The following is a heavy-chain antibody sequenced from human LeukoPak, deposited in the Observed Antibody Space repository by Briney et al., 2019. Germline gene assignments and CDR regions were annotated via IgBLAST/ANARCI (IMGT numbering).Heavy chain of an antibody. J-gene: IGHJ4*02. CDR2: IIPIFGTA. Sequence: ASVKVSCKASGGTFSSYAISWVRQAPGQGLEWMGGIIPIFGTANYAQKSQGRVTITADESTSTAYMELSSVRSEDTAVYYCARGRDYYDSSGYYEVDYWGQGALVTVSS. D-gene: IGHD3-22*01. V-gene: IGHV1-69*13. CDR1: GGTFSSYA. CDR3: ARGRDYYDSSGYYEVDY.